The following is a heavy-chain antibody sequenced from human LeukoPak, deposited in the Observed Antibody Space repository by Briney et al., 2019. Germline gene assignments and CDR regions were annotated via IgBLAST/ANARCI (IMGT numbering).Heavy chain of an antibody. J-gene: IGHJ4*02. D-gene: IGHD2-21*02. CDR2: IIPIFGTA. V-gene: IGHV1-69*13. Sequence: SVKVSCKASGGTFSSYAISWVRQAPGQGLEWMGGIIPIFGTANYAQKFQGRVTITADGSTSTAYMELSSLRSEDTAVYYCARAAFTAQVGFDYWGQGTLVTVSS. CDR3: ARAAFTAQVGFDY. CDR1: GGTFSSYA.